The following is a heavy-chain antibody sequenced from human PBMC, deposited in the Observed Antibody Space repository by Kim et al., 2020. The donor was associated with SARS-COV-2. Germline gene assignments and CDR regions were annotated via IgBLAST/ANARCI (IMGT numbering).Heavy chain of an antibody. V-gene: IGHV1-2*05. D-gene: IGHD3-22*01. CDR1: GYSFTDYY. CDR2: INPKSGDT. J-gene: IGHJ1*01. Sequence: ASVKVSCKASGYSFTDYYVDWVRQAPGQGLEWMGRINPKSGDTNYTQNFQDRVSMTRDTSISTAYMELSSLRADDTDAFYCAWGTVHRRGDYYNLENWGQ. CDR3: AWGTVHRRGDYYNLEN.